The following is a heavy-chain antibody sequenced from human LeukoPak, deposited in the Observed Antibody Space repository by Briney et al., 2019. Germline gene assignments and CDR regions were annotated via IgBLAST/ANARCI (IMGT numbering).Heavy chain of an antibody. J-gene: IGHJ5*02. D-gene: IGHD6-6*01. V-gene: IGHV1-18*01. CDR1: GYTFTSYS. CDR3: ARDGGQQLVNWFDP. CDR2: ISAYNGNT. Sequence: GASVKVSCKASGYTFTSYSMNWVRQAPGQGLEWMGWISAYNGNTNYAQKLQGRVTMTTDTSTSTAYMELRSLRSDDTAVYYCARDGGQQLVNWFDPWGQGTLVTVSS.